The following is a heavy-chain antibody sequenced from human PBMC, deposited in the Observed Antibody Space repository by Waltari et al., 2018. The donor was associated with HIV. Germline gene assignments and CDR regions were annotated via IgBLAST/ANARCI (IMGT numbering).Heavy chain of an antibody. Sequence: QVQLVESGGGVVQPGRSLRLSCEASGFTFSRYGLHWVRQAPGKGLEWVAVIWHDETNKYYADSVTGRFTISRDNSMNTLYLQMNSLRAEDTAMYYCAKEDSSSSDPHYFDYWGQGTLVTVSS. V-gene: IGHV3-30*18. D-gene: IGHD6-6*01. CDR2: IWHDETNK. CDR3: AKEDSSSSDPHYFDY. CDR1: GFTFSRYG. J-gene: IGHJ4*02.